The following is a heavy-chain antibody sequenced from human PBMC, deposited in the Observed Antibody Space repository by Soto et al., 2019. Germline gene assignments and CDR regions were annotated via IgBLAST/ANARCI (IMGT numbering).Heavy chain of an antibody. CDR1: GGSISSGGYS. V-gene: IGHV4-31*03. CDR2: IYYSGST. D-gene: IGHD6-13*01. J-gene: IGHJ4*02. CDR3: ARISEQQLVQY. Sequence: QVQLQESGPGLVKPSQTLSLTCTVSGGSISSGGYSWSWLRQRPGKGLEWIGYIYYSGSTYYNPSLKSRVTISVDTSKNQFSLKLSSVTAADTAVYYCARISEQQLVQYWGQGTLVTVSS.